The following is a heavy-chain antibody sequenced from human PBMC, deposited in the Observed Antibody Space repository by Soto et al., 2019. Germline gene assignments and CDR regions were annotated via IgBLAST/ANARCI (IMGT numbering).Heavy chain of an antibody. CDR3: ARPLDFWSGLYQDGMDV. V-gene: IGHV1-3*01. CDR2: INAGNGNT. D-gene: IGHD3-3*01. J-gene: IGHJ6*02. Sequence: ASVKVSCKASGYTFTSYAMHWVRQAPGQMLEWMGWINAGNGNTKYSQKFQGRVTITRDTSASTAYMELSSLRSEDTAAYYCARPLDFWSGLYQDGMDVWVQGTTVTVSS. CDR1: GYTFTSYA.